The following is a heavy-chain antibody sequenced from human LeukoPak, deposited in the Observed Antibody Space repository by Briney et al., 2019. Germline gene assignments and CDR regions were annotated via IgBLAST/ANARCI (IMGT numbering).Heavy chain of an antibody. V-gene: IGHV1-18*01. CDR3: ARAARYYDSSGSIDY. J-gene: IGHJ4*02. D-gene: IGHD3-22*01. Sequence: GASVKVSCKASGYTFTSYGISWVRQAPGQGLEWMGWISAYNGNTNYAQKLQGRVTMTTDTSTSTAYMELRSLRSDDTAVYYCARAARYYDSSGSIDYWGQGTLVTVSS. CDR2: ISAYNGNT. CDR1: GYTFTSYG.